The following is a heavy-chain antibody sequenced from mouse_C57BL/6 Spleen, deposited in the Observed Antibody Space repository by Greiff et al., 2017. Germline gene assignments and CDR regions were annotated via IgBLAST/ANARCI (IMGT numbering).Heavy chain of an antibody. V-gene: IGHV1-15*01. CDR2: IDPETGGT. CDR1: GYTFTDYE. D-gene: IGHD3-2*01. CDR3: TRDSSGYAMDY. J-gene: IGHJ4*01. Sequence: VKLMESGAELVRPGASVTLSCKASGYTFTDYEMHWVKQTPVHGLEWIGAIDPETGGTAYNQKFKGKAILTADKSSSTAYMELRSLTSEDSAVYYCTRDSSGYAMDYWGQGTSVTVSS.